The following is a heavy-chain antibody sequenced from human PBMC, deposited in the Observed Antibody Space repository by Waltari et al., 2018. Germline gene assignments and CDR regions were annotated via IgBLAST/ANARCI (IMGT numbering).Heavy chain of an antibody. Sequence: QVQLVQSGAEVKKPGSSVKVPCQASGDSFSSYAMSWVRQAPGEGLEWMGTIIPILGTADYAQRFQGRVTISADKPTASVYMELSGLTSEDTAMYYCARGISASYEYFDYWGQGTLVTVSS. CDR2: IIPILGTA. V-gene: IGHV1-69*04. J-gene: IGHJ4*02. CDR1: GDSFSSYA. D-gene: IGHD3-3*01. CDR3: ARGISASYEYFDY.